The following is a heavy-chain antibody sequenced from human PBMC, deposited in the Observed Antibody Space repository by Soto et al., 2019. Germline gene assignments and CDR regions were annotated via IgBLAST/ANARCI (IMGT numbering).Heavy chain of an antibody. D-gene: IGHD6-6*01. CDR3: ARHPLHLPIAAPPDY. CDR2: IYYSGST. CDR1: GGSISSSSYY. Sequence: QLQLQESGPGLVKPSETLSLTCTVSGGSISSSSYYWGWIRQPPGKGLEWIGSIYYSGSTYYNPSLKSRVTISVDTSKNQFSLKLSSVTAADTAAYYCARHPLHLPIAAPPDYWGQGTLVTVSS. J-gene: IGHJ4*02. V-gene: IGHV4-39*01.